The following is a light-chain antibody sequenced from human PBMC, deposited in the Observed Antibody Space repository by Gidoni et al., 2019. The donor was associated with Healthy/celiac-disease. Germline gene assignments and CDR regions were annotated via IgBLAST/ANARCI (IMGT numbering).Light chain of an antibody. CDR2: GNS. CDR1: SSNIGAGYD. Sequence: QSVLTQPPSVSGAPGQRVTISCHGSSSNIGAGYDVHWYQQLPGTAPKLLIYGNSNRPSVVPDRFSGSKSGTSASLAITGLQAEDEADYYCQSYDSSLSGWVFGTGTKVTVL. CDR3: QSYDSSLSGWV. V-gene: IGLV1-40*01. J-gene: IGLJ1*01.